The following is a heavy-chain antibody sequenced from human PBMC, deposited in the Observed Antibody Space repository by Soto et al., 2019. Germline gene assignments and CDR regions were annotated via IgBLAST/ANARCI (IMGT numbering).Heavy chain of an antibody. CDR3: AKGRSYYYYYGVDV. J-gene: IGHJ6*02. V-gene: IGHV3-23*01. Sequence: PGGSLRLSCAASGFTFSSYGMNWVRQAPGKGLEWVSDIIVSGASIYYADSVKGRFTISRDNSKSTLYLQMNSLRAEDTALYYCAKGRSYYYYYGVDVWGQGTTVTVSS. CDR1: GFTFSSYG. CDR2: IIVSGASI.